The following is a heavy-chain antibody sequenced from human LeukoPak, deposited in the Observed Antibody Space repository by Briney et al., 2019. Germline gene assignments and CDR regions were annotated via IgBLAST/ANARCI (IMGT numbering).Heavy chain of an antibody. J-gene: IGHJ4*02. V-gene: IGHV3-23*01. CDR2: ISGSGGST. CDR3: AKSPLVVVAGLYYFDY. D-gene: IGHD2-15*01. CDR1: GFTFSSYA. Sequence: HPGGSLRLSCAASGFTFSSYAMSWVRQAPGKGLEWVSAISGSGGSTYYADSVKGRFTISRDNSKNTLYLQMNSLRAEDTAVYYCAKSPLVVVAGLYYFDYWGQGTLVTVSS.